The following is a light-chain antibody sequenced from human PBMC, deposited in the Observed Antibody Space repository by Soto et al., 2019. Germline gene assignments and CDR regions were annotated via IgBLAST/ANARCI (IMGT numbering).Light chain of an antibody. CDR2: AAY. J-gene: IGKJ1*01. CDR3: QQYNRYWT. Sequence: DIQMTQSPSSLSASVGDRFAITCRASQVIRNDLGWYQQKPGKAPKRLIYAAYTLQSGVPSRFSGSGSGTEFTLTISSLQAEDFATYYCQQYNRYWTFGQGTKVDI. V-gene: IGKV1-17*01. CDR1: QVIRND.